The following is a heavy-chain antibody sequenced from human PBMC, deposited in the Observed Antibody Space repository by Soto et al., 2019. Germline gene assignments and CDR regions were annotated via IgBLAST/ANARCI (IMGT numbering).Heavy chain of an antibody. CDR1: GGSISSGDYY. V-gene: IGHV4-30-4*01. D-gene: IGHD3-22*01. J-gene: IGHJ4*02. Sequence: SETLSLTCTVSGGSISSGDYYWSWIRQPPGKGLEWIGYIYYSGSTYYNPSLKSRVTISVDTSKNQFSLKLSSVTAADTAVYYCARVVVTTAPFDYWGQGTLVTVS. CDR3: ARVVVTTAPFDY. CDR2: IYYSGST.